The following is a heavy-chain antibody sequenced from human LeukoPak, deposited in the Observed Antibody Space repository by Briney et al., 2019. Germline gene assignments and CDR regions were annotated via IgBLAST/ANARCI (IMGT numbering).Heavy chain of an antibody. Sequence: PSQTLSLTCTVSGGSISSGSYYWSWIRQPAGKGLEWIGRIYTSGSTNYNPSLKSRVTISVDTSKNQFSLKLSSVTAADTAVYYCARHLWFGEKYYFDYWGQGTLVTVSS. CDR2: IYTSGST. V-gene: IGHV4-61*02. D-gene: IGHD3-10*01. J-gene: IGHJ4*02. CDR3: ARHLWFGEKYYFDY. CDR1: GGSISSGSYY.